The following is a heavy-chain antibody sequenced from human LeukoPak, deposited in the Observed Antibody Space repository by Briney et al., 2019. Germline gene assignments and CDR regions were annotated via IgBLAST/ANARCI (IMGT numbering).Heavy chain of an antibody. CDR2: IYHSGSA. J-gene: IGHJ6*03. Sequence: SETLSLTCAVSGYSISTDYYGGWIRQPPGKGLEWIGSIYHSGSAYYNPSLESRVTISIDTSKNQFSLKLSSVTAADTAVYYCARRPYYYYYMDVWGTGTTVTVSS. CDR3: ARRPYYYYYMDV. CDR1: GYSISTDYY. V-gene: IGHV4-38-2*01.